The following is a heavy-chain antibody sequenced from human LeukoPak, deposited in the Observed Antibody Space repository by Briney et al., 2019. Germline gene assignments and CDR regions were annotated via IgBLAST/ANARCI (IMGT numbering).Heavy chain of an antibody. CDR3: ARASSGWYDY. D-gene: IGHD6-19*01. V-gene: IGHV3-30*04. Sequence: GGSLRLSCAASGFTFSSYAMHWVRQASGKGLEWVAVISYDGSNKYYADSVKGRFTISRDNSKNTLYLQMNSLRAEDTAVYYCARASSGWYDYWGQGTLVTVSS. CDR1: GFTFSSYA. CDR2: ISYDGSNK. J-gene: IGHJ4*02.